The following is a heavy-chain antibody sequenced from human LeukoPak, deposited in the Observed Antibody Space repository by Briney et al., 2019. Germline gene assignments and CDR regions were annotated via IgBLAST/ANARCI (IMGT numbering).Heavy chain of an antibody. D-gene: IGHD2-2*01. V-gene: IGHV4-34*01. CDR3: ASAGSDIVVVPAAMLGSSWFDP. CDR2: INHSGST. CDR1: GGSFSGYY. Sequence: SETLSLTCAVYGGSFSGYYWSWIRQPPGKGLEWLGEINHSGSTNYNPSLKSRVTISVDTSKNQFSLKLSSVTAADTAVYYCASAGSDIVVVPAAMLGSSWFDPWGQGTLVTVSS. J-gene: IGHJ5*02.